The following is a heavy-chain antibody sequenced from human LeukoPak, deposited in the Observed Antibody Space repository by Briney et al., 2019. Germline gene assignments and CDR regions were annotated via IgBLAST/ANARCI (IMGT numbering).Heavy chain of an antibody. Sequence: PSETLSLTCAVYGGSFSGYYWSWIRQPPGKGLEWIGEINHSGSTNYNPSLKSRVTISVDTSKNQFSLKLSSVTAADTAVYYCARTLITMVRGGHGYYYYGMDVWGQGTTVTVSS. CDR2: INHSGST. CDR1: GGSFSGYY. D-gene: IGHD3-10*01. V-gene: IGHV4-34*01. CDR3: ARTLITMVRGGHGYYYYGMDV. J-gene: IGHJ6*02.